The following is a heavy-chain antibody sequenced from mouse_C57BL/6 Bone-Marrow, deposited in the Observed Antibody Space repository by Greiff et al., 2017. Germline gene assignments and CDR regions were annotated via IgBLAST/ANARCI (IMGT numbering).Heavy chain of an antibody. J-gene: IGHJ1*03. CDR2: IYPRDGST. CDR1: GYTFTSYD. V-gene: IGHV1-85*01. Sequence: QVQLQQSGPELVKPGASVKLSCKASGYTFTSYDINWVKQRPGQGLEWIGWIYPRDGSTKYNEKFKGKATLTVDTSSSTAYMELHSLTSEDSAVYFGAKLGFDGSSGDWCFDVWGTGTTVTVSS. CDR3: AKLGFDGSSGDWCFDV. D-gene: IGHD1-1*01.